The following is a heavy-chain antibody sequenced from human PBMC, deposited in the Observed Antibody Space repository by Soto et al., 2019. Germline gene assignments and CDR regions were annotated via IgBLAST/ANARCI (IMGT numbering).Heavy chain of an antibody. CDR2: IYYSGST. Sequence: SETLSLTCTVSGGSISSYYWSWIRQPPGKGLEWIGYIYYSGSTNYNPSLKSRVTISVDTSKNQFSLKLSSVTAAETAVYYCAREFVVPAANPAQQPQYYYYYMDVWGKGTTVTVSS. CDR1: GGSISSYY. D-gene: IGHD2-2*01. V-gene: IGHV4-59*01. J-gene: IGHJ6*03. CDR3: AREFVVPAANPAQQPQYYYYYMDV.